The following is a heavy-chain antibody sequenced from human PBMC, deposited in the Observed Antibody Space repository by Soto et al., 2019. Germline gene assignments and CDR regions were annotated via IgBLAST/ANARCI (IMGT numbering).Heavy chain of an antibody. CDR1: RYTFISYD. D-gene: IGHD3-16*01. CDR2: MNPNSGNT. V-gene: IGHV1-8*01. J-gene: IGHJ6*02. Sequence: QVQLVQSGAEVNKSGASVKVSCKASRYTFISYDINWVRQATGQGLEWMGWMNPNSGNTGYAQKFQGRITMTRNTSTNTAYMELSSLRSEDTAVYHCARGQEVWWNAGPLGLHGLDVWGQGTTVTVSS. CDR3: ARGQEVWWNAGPLGLHGLDV.